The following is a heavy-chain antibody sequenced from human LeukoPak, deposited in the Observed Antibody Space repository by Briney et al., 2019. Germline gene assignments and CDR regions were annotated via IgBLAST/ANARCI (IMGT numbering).Heavy chain of an antibody. CDR1: GYTFINCG. CDR2: ISAYNSAYNGNT. Sequence: ASVKVSCKASGYTFINCGITWVRQAPGQGLEWMGWISAYNSAYNGNTHYAQKLQGRVTMTTDTPTNTGYMELRSLRSDDTAVYYCAREYGSGSYTGIDYWGQGTLVTVSS. J-gene: IGHJ4*02. CDR3: AREYGSGSYTGIDY. V-gene: IGHV1-18*01. D-gene: IGHD3-10*01.